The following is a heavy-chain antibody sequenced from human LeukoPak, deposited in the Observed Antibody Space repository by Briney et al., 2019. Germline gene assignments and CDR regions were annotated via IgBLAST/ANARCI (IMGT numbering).Heavy chain of an antibody. J-gene: IGHJ4*02. V-gene: IGHV1-69*05. CDR2: IIPIFGTA. Sequence: SVKVSGKASRRTFSSYAISWVRQAPGQGLEWMGRIIPIFGTANYAQKFQGRVTITTDESTSTAYMELSSLRAEDTAVYYCARGRGSPKYYFDYWGQGTLVTVSS. D-gene: IGHD1-26*01. CDR1: RRTFSSYA. CDR3: ARGRGSPKYYFDY.